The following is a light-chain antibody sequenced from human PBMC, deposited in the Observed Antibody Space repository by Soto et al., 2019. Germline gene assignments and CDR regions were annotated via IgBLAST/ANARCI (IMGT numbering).Light chain of an antibody. Sequence: QSALTQPASVSGSPGQSITISCTGTSSDVGGYNSVSWYQQHPGKVPKLMIYDVSNRPSGVSNRFSGSKSGNTASLTISGLQADDEADYYCSSYTSSSTALYVFGTGTKLTVL. V-gene: IGLV2-14*01. CDR2: DVS. J-gene: IGLJ1*01. CDR1: SSDVGGYNS. CDR3: SSYTSSSTALYV.